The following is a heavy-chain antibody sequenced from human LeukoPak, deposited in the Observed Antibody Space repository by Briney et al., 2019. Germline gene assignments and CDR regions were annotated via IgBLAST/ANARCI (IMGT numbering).Heavy chain of an antibody. V-gene: IGHV1-46*01. D-gene: IGHD2-21*02. J-gene: IGHJ4*02. Sequence: ASVKVSCRASGYTFTNYYMHWVRQAPGRGFEWMGIIKVSGGSTSYAQKFQGRVTMTRDTSTSTVYMELRSLRSEDTAVYYCARGGGDDSAAPFDFWGQGALVTVSS. CDR1: GYTFTNYY. CDR3: ARGGGDDSAAPFDF. CDR2: IKVSGGST.